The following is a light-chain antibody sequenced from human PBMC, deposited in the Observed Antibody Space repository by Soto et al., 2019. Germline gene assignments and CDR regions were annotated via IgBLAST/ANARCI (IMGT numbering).Light chain of an antibody. CDR3: LQYGNSPFT. CDR1: QTVSSNS. V-gene: IGKV3-20*01. CDR2: GAS. J-gene: IGKJ3*01. Sequence: ENVLTQSPGTLSLSPGERATLSCRASQTVSSNSLAWYQQKPGQAPRFLIHGASHRAIGIPSRFSGSGSGTDFTLTISRLEPEDFAVYYCLQYGNSPFTFGPGTKVDFK.